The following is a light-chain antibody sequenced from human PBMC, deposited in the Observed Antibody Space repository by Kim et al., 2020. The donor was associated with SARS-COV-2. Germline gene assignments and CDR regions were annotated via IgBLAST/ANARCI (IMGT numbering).Light chain of an antibody. CDR2: DNN. CDR3: GTWDSSLSAGV. CDR1: SSNIGNNY. Sequence: QSVLTQPPSVTAAPGQKVTISCSGSSSNIGNNYVSWYQQLPGTAPKLLIYDNNKRPSGIPDRFSGSKSGTSATLGITGLQTGDEADYYCGTWDSSLSAGVFGGGPQLTVL. V-gene: IGLV1-51*01. J-gene: IGLJ2*01.